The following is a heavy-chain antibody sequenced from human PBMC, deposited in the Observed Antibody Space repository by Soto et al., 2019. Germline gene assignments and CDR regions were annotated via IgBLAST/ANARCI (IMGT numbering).Heavy chain of an antibody. CDR1: GFTLSSYS. Sequence: EVQLVESGGGLVKPGGSLRLSCAASGFTLSSYSMNWVRQAPGKGLEWVSSISSSSSYIYYADSVKGRVTISRDNAKNSLYLQMNSLRAEDTAVYYCARDWGGEGTFDYWGQGTLVTV. V-gene: IGHV3-21*01. J-gene: IGHJ4*02. D-gene: IGHD3-16*01. CDR3: ARDWGGEGTFDY. CDR2: ISSSSSYI.